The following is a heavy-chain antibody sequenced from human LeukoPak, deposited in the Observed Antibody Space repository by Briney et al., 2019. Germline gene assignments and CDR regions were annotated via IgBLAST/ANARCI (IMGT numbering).Heavy chain of an antibody. D-gene: IGHD6-19*01. CDR3: AREAGTRSNYYYYYMDV. Sequence: PSETLSLTCTVSGGSISTYYWSWIRQPPGKGLEWIGYIYYSGSTNYNPSLKSRVTISVDTSKNQFSLKLSSVTAADTAVYYCAREAGTRSNYYYYYMDVWGKGTTVTVSS. CDR1: GGSISTYY. CDR2: IYYSGST. J-gene: IGHJ6*03. V-gene: IGHV4-59*01.